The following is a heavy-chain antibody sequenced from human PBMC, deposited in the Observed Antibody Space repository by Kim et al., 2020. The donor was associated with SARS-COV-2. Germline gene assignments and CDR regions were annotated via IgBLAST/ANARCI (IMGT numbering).Heavy chain of an antibody. CDR1: GGSISSSNW. Sequence: SETLSLTCAVSGGSISSSNWWSWVRQPPGKGLAWIGEIYHSGSTNYNPSLKSRVTISVDKSKNQFSLKLSSVTAADTAVYYCARSGGGVRAYYFDYWGQGTLVTVSS. D-gene: IGHD3-10*01. J-gene: IGHJ4*02. CDR2: IYHSGST. V-gene: IGHV4-4*02. CDR3: ARSGGGVRAYYFDY.